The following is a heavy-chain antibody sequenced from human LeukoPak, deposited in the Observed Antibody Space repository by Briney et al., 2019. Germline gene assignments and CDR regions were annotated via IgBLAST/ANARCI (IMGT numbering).Heavy chain of an antibody. V-gene: IGHV1-2*06. CDR2: INPNSGGT. D-gene: IGHD2-21*02. Sequence: ASVKVSCKASGYTFTGYYMHWVRQAPGQGLEWMGRINPNSGGTNYAQKFQGRVTMTRDTSISTAYMELSRLRSDDTAVYYCARDDSGDYGMDVWGQGTTATVSS. CDR1: GYTFTGYY. CDR3: ARDDSGDYGMDV. J-gene: IGHJ6*02.